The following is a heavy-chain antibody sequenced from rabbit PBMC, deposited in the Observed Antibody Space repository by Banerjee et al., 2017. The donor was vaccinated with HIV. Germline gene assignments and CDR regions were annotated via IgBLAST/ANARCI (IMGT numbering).Heavy chain of an antibody. D-gene: IGHD1-1*01. CDR3: ARESYVGSAGYYPTYYFDL. CDR2: IYAGSSGST. V-gene: IGHV1S40*01. Sequence: QQLVESGGGLVKPGASLTLTCTASGFSFSSSHYMSWVRQAPGKGLEWIACIYAGSSGSTYYASWAKGRFTISKTSSTTVTLQMTSLAAADTATYFCARESYVGSAGYYPTYYFDLWGQGTLVTVS. J-gene: IGHJ4*01. CDR1: GFSFSSSHY.